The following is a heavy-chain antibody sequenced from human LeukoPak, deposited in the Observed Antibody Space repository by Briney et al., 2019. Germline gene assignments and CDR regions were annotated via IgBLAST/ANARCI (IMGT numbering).Heavy chain of an antibody. CDR2: ISYDGNNT. V-gene: IGHV3-30-3*01. J-gene: IGHJ4*02. D-gene: IGHD5-12*01. CDR3: ARGRNIVATSGYFDY. CDR1: GFTFSSYA. Sequence: GGSLRLSCAVSGFTFSSYAMHWVRQAPGKGLEWVATISYDGNNTYYADSVKGRFTISRDNSKNTLFLQMNSLRAEDTAVYYCARGRNIVATSGYFDYWGQGTLVTVSS.